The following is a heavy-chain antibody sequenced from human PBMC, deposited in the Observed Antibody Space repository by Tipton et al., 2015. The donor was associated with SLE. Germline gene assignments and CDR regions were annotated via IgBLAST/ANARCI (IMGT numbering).Heavy chain of an antibody. V-gene: IGHV1-18*01. J-gene: IGHJ2*01. CDR3: ARWVTTNWYFDL. CDR1: GYTFTSYG. CDR2: ISTYNGNT. Sequence: QSGAEVKKPGASVKVSCKASGYTFTSYGISWVRQAPGQGLEWMGWISTYNGNTHYAQMLQGRVTMTRNTSISTAYMELSSLRSEDTAVYYCARWVTTNWYFDLWGRGTLVTVSS. D-gene: IGHD4-17*01.